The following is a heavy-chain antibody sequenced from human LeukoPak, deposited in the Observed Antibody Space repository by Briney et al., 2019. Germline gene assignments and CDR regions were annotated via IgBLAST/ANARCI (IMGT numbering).Heavy chain of an antibody. D-gene: IGHD4-23*01. CDR3: AKYPAPLVTPPKDFDY. CDR2: ISWNSDSI. J-gene: IGHJ4*02. Sequence: GGSLRHSCAASGFTLDDYAMHWVRQAPGKGLEWVSGISWNSDSIGYADSVKGRFTISRDNARNSLFLQMNSLRTEDTALYYCAKYPAPLVTPPKDFDYWGQGTLVTVSS. CDR1: GFTLDDYA. V-gene: IGHV3-9*01.